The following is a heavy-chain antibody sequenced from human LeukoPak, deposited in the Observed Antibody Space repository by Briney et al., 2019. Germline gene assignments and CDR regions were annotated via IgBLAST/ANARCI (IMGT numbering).Heavy chain of an antibody. CDR2: ISSSGNTI. V-gene: IGHV3-11*01. CDR1: GFTFSDYY. CDR3: ARGVSGYSYGSRFDY. Sequence: PGGSLRLSCAASGFTFSDYYMSWIRQAPGKGLEWVPYISSSGNTIYYADSVKGRFTISRDNAKNSLYVQMNSLRAEDTAVYYCARGVSGYSYGSRFDYWGQGTLVTVSS. D-gene: IGHD5-18*01. J-gene: IGHJ4*02.